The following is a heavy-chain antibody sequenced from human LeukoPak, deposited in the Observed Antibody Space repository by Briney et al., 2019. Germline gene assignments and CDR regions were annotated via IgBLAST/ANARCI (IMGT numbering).Heavy chain of an antibody. V-gene: IGHV3-30*02. CDR2: INDGGIKK. CDR1: GFTFSTCG. Sequence: QAGGSLRLSCAASGFTFSTCGMHWVRQAPGKGLEWVAFINDGGIKKDYADSVKGRLTISRDTSKNILYLQMNSLRVEDTAVYYCVKDFHNSWTFDYWGQGTLVTVSS. D-gene: IGHD6-13*01. CDR3: VKDFHNSWTFDY. J-gene: IGHJ4*02.